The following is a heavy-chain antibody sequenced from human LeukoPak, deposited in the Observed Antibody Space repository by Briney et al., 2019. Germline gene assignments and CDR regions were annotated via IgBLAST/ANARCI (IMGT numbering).Heavy chain of an antibody. V-gene: IGHV3-66*01. J-gene: IGHJ4*02. D-gene: IGHD2-2*01. CDR2: IYSGGST. Sequence: PGGSLRLSCAASGLTVRSNYMSWARQAPGKALEWVALIYSGGSTNYADSVKGRFTISRDSSKNTLYLQMDSLRAEDTAVYYCARGGSNFDYWGQGTLVTVSS. CDR1: GLTVRSNY. CDR3: ARGGSNFDY.